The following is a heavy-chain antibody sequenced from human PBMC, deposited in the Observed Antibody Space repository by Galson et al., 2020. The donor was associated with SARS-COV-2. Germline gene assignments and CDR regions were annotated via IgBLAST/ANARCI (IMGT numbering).Heavy chain of an antibody. Sequence: GESLKISCAASGFKLSNKLMIWVRQAPGKGLQWVANIKQDGSDRYYVDSVKGRFTISSDYAKNSVYLQMNNLGADDTAVYYCARDGDGYNDSWGQGPLVAVSS. D-gene: IGHD5-18*01. CDR1: GFKLSNKL. CDR2: IKQDGSDR. J-gene: IGHJ4*02. V-gene: IGHV3-7*01. CDR3: ARDGDGYNDS.